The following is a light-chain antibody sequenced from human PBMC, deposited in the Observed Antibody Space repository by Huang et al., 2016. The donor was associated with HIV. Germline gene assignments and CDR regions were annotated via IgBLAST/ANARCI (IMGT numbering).Light chain of an antibody. CDR1: QDIHNS. Sequence: DIQMTQSPSSLSASVGDRVTITCQASQDIHNSLNWYQQKPGKAPKLLIYETSSLQTGCPSRFSGGGSVTDFTFTISTLQPEDIATYYCQQYGGLPLTFGGGTKVEI. J-gene: IGKJ4*01. V-gene: IGKV1-33*01. CDR3: QQYGGLPLT. CDR2: ETS.